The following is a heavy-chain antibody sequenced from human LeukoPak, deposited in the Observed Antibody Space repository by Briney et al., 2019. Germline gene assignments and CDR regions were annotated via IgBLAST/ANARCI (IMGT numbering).Heavy chain of an antibody. CDR2: IYPGESDT. V-gene: IGHV5-51*01. Sequence: GESLKISCKGSGYSFTSYWIGWVRQMPGKGLEWMGIIYPGESDTRYSPSFQGQVTISVDKSISTAYLQWSSLKASDTAMYYCARLAEDWLVRTSAFPDYYFDYWGQGTLVTVSS. CDR3: ARLAEDWLVRTSAFPDYYFDY. CDR1: GYSFTSYW. J-gene: IGHJ4*02. D-gene: IGHD6-19*01.